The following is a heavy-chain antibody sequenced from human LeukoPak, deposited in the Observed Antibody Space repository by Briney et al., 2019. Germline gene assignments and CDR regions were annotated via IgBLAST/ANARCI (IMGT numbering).Heavy chain of an antibody. CDR2: ISWNSGSI. V-gene: IGHV3-9*01. J-gene: IGHJ4*02. CDR1: GFTFDDYA. D-gene: IGHD2-2*01. CDR3: ATQSSLPPFDY. Sequence: GGSLRLSCAASGFTFDDYAMHWVRQAPGKGLEWVSGISWNSGSIGYADSVKGRFTISRDNSKNTLYLQMNSLRAEDTAVYYCATQSSLPPFDYWGQGTLVTVSS.